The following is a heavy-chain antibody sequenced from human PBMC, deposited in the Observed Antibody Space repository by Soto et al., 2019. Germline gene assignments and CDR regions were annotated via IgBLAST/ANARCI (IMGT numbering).Heavy chain of an antibody. J-gene: IGHJ4*02. CDR1: GFTFSNYW. V-gene: IGHV3-7*01. D-gene: IGHD6-6*01. Sequence: PGGSLRLSCVASGFTFSNYWMTWVRQAPGKGLEWVANLNQDGSTIYYLDPVKGRFTVSRDNAKNSQYLQMNSLRAEDTAVYYCARIGYSSSSLDYWGQGTLVTVSS. CDR2: LNQDGSTI. CDR3: ARIGYSSSSLDY.